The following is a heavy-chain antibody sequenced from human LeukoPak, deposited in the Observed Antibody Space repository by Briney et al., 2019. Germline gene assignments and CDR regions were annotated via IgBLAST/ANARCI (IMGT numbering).Heavy chain of an antibody. J-gene: IGHJ1*01. CDR1: GFTFSSYA. V-gene: IGHV3-23*01. D-gene: IGHD1-26*01. CDR3: AKDGGWELLLVYFQH. Sequence: HSGGSLRLSCAASGFTFSSYAISWVRQAPGKGLEWVSAISGSGGSIYYADSVKGRFTISRDNSKNTLYLQMNSLRAEDTAVYYCAKDGGWELLLVYFQHWGQGTLVTVSS. CDR2: ISGSGGSI.